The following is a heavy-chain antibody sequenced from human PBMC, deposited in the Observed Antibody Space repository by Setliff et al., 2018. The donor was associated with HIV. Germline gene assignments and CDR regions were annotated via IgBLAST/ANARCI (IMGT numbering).Heavy chain of an antibody. V-gene: IGHV4-59*01. CDR3: ARVDCSGGSCYSPAY. CDR2: IYNSGGT. Sequence: SETLSLTCTVSGGSMSSYFWSWIRQSPGKGLEWIGYIYNSGGTNYNPPLKSRVTISLDTSKNQFSLNLTSVTAADTAVYYCARVDCSGGSCYSPAYWGQGTLVTVSS. CDR1: GGSMSSYF. D-gene: IGHD2-15*01. J-gene: IGHJ4*02.